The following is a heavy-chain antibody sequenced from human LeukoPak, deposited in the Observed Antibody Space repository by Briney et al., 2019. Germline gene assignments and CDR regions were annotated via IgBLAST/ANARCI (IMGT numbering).Heavy chain of an antibody. J-gene: IGHJ1*01. CDR1: GFTFAGRW. CDR2: INQDGSEE. V-gene: IGHV3-7*01. CDR3: VRDPRTFHY. Sequence: GGSLRLSCAASGFTFAGRWMSWVRQAPGKGLEWVADINQDGSEEHYVDPVKGRFTISSDNAKNSLYLQMNSLRAEDTAVYYCVRDPRTFHYWGQGTLVTVSS.